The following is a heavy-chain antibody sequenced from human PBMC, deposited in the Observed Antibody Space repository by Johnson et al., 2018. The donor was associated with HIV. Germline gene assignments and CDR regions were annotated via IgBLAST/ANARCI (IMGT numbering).Heavy chain of an antibody. Sequence: VLLVESGGGLVQPGGSLRLSCAASGFTFSSYAMSWVRQAPGKGLEWVSAISGSGGSTYYADSVKGRFTISRDNSKNTLYLQMNSLRVEDTAVYYCAKDSRTRINLLQFLEWFGDAFDIWGQWTMVTVSS. CDR1: GFTFSSYA. CDR2: ISGSGGST. CDR3: AKDSRTRINLLQFLEWFGDAFDI. D-gene: IGHD3-3*01. J-gene: IGHJ3*02. V-gene: IGHV3-23*04.